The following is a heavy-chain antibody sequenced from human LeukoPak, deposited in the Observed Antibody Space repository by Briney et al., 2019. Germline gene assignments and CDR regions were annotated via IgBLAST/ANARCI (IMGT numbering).Heavy chain of an antibody. CDR1: GGSISSSSYY. D-gene: IGHD2-2*02. V-gene: IGHV4-39*01. J-gene: IGHJ4*02. Sequence: SETLSLTCTVSGGSISSSSYYWGWIRQPPGRGLEWIGSIYYSGSTYYNPSLKSRVTISVDTSKNQFSLKLSSVTAADTAVYYCASGDCSSTSCYNFDYWGQGTLVTVSS. CDR3: ASGDCSSTSCYNFDY. CDR2: IYYSGST.